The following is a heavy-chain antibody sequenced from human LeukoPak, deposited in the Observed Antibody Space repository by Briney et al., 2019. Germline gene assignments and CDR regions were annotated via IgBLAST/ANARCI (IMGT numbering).Heavy chain of an antibody. CDR2: INPNSGGT. Sequence: ASVKVSCKASGYTFTGYYMHWVRQAPGQGLEWMGWINPNSGGTHYAQKFQGRVTMTRDTSISTAYMELSRLRSDDTAVYYCARSYYGSGKPDYWGQGTLVTVSS. V-gene: IGHV1-2*02. J-gene: IGHJ4*02. CDR3: ARSYYGSGKPDY. D-gene: IGHD3-10*01. CDR1: GYTFTGYY.